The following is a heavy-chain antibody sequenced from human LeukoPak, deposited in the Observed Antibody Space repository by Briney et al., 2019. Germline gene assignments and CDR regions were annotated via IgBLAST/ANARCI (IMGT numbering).Heavy chain of an antibody. J-gene: IGHJ5*02. CDR2: VYYTGST. CDR3: ARKTNGWFDP. CDR1: GGSISTYY. V-gene: IGHV4-59*01. D-gene: IGHD1-14*01. Sequence: PPETLSLTCTVSGGSISTYYWNWVRQPPGKGLEWIGYVYYTGSTNYNPALKSRVTMSVDTSKNEFSLRMSSVTAADTAVYYCARKTNGWFDPWGQGTLVTVSP.